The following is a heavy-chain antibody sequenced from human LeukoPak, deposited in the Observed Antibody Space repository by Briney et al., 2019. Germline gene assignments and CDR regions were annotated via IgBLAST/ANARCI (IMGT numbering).Heavy chain of an antibody. Sequence: SETLSLTCAVYGGSFSGYYWSWIRQPPGRGLEWIGEINHSGSTNYNPSLKSRVTISVDTSKNQFSLQLNSVTPEDTAVYYCARGYSYGYLHVWGKGTTVTVSS. J-gene: IGHJ6*03. D-gene: IGHD5-18*01. CDR1: GGSFSGYY. CDR3: ARGYSYGYLHV. V-gene: IGHV4-34*01. CDR2: INHSGST.